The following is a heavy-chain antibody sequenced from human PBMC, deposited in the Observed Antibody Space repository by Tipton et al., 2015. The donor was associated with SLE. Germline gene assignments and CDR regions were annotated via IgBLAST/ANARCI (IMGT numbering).Heavy chain of an antibody. CDR3: ASDGALGYGSGSY. V-gene: IGHV4-39*01. J-gene: IGHJ4*02. Sequence: VKPSETLSLTCTVSGGSISSSSYYWGWIRQPPGKGLEWIGSIYYSGSTYYNPSLKSRVTISVDTSKNQFSLKLSSVTAADTAVYYCASDGALGYGSGSYRGQGTLVTVSS. CDR1: GGSISSSSYY. CDR2: IYYSGST. D-gene: IGHD3-10*01.